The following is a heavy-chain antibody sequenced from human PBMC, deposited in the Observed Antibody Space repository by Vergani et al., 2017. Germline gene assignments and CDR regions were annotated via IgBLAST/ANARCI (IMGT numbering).Heavy chain of an antibody. V-gene: IGHV4-4*02. J-gene: IGHJ4*02. Sequence: QVQLQGSGPGLVKPSGTLSLTCAVSGGSISSSNWWSWVRQPPGKGLEWIGEIYHSVITNYNPSLKSRVTISVDKSKNQFSLELSSVTAADTAVYYCARINKMVRGVTDFDYWGQGTLVTVSS. CDR2: IYHSVIT. D-gene: IGHD3-10*01. CDR3: ARINKMVRGVTDFDY. CDR1: GGSISSSNW.